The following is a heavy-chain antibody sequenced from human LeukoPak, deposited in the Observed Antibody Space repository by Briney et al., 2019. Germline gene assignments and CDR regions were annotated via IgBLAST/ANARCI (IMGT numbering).Heavy chain of an antibody. CDR1: GFTFSTYW. Sequence: GGSLRLSCVASGFTFSTYWMSWVRQAPGKGLEWVANIKQDGSKNYYVESVKGRFTISRDNAKNSLYLQMNSLRVEDTAVYYCARDKIVGATYFDYWGQGTLVTVSS. V-gene: IGHV3-7*01. CDR3: ARDKIVGATYFDY. J-gene: IGHJ4*02. D-gene: IGHD1-26*01. CDR2: IKQDGSKN.